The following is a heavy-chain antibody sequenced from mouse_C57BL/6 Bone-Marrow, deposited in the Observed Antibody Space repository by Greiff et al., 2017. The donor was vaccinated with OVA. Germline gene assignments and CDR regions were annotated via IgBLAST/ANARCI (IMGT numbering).Heavy chain of an antibody. CDR3: ASGGTGRGGLDY. Sequence: EVKLMESGPGMVKPSQSLSLTCTVTGYSITSGYDWHWIRPFPGNQLEWMGYISYSGSTNYNPSLKSRISITHDTSKNHFFLKLNSVTTEDTATYYCASGGTGRGGLDYWGQGTTLTVSS. CDR1: GYSITSGYD. J-gene: IGHJ2*01. V-gene: IGHV3-1*01. CDR2: ISYSGST. D-gene: IGHD4-1*01.